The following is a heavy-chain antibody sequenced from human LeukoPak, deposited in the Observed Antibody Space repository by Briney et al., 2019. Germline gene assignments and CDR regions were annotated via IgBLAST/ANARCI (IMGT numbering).Heavy chain of an antibody. CDR1: GGTFIIYA. J-gene: IGHJ6*02. CDR3: ARDPLYGMDV. CDR2: IIPILGIA. V-gene: IGHV1-69*04. Sequence: SVTVSCTASGGTFIIYAISWVRQAPGQGLEWMGRIIPILGIANYAQKFQGRVTITADKSTSTAYMELSSLRSEDTAVYYCARDPLYGMDVWGQGTTVTVSS.